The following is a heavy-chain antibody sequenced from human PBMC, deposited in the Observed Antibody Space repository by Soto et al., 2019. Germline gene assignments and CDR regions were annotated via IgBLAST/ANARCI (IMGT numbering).Heavy chain of an antibody. D-gene: IGHD6-19*01. CDR1: GDSISNSRW. CDR3: AYSTGWYRHDV. CDR2: IFHSADT. J-gene: IGHJ3*01. Sequence: QVQLQESGPGLVKPSGTLSLTCAVSGDSISNSRWWTWVRQPPGKGLEWIGDIFHSADTNYNPSLKSRVFISVDKSQNQFSLKVSSVTAADTAVYYCAYSTGWYRHDVWGQGTVVTVSS. V-gene: IGHV4-4*02.